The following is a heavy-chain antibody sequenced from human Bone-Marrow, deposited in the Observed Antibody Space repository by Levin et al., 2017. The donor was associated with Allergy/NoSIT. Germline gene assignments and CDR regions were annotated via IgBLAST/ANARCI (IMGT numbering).Heavy chain of an antibody. V-gene: IGHV1-8*01. D-gene: IGHD2-2*01. J-gene: IGHJ4*02. CDR3: TRGPDCRTFSCYYYFDY. Sequence: GESLKISCKASGDTLSSYDINWVRQATGQGLEWMGWMNPNSGNTGYAEKFQGRVTMTRNTSISTAYMELSSLRSEDTAVYYCTRGPDCRTFSCYYYFDYWGQGTLVTVSS. CDR1: GDTLSSYD. CDR2: MNPNSGNT.